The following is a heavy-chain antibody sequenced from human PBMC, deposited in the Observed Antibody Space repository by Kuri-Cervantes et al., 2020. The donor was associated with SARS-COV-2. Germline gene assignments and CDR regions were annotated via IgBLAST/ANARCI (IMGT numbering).Heavy chain of an antibody. Sequence: SVKVSCEASGGTLSSYAISWVRQAPGQGLEWMGGIIPIFGTANYAQKFQGRVTITADESTSTAYMELSSLRSEDTAVYYCARGYYYYGSGSYYHFDYWGPGTLVTVSS. CDR1: GGTLSSYA. D-gene: IGHD3-10*01. V-gene: IGHV1-69*13. J-gene: IGHJ4*02. CDR2: IIPIFGTA. CDR3: ARGYYYYGSGSYYHFDY.